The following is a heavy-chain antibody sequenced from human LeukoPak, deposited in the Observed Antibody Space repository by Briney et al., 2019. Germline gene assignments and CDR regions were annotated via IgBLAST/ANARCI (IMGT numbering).Heavy chain of an antibody. CDR1: GFTIDDFG. J-gene: IGHJ4*02. V-gene: IGHV3-20*04. D-gene: IGHD4/OR15-4a*01. CDR3: ARDGGSLDDYGDY. Sequence: GGSLRLSCAASGFTIDDFGMSWVRQDLGMGLEWVSGINWNGGSTGYADSVKGRFTISRDNAKNSLYLQMNSLRAEDTALYYCARDGGSLDDYGDYWGQGTLVTVSS. CDR2: INWNGGST.